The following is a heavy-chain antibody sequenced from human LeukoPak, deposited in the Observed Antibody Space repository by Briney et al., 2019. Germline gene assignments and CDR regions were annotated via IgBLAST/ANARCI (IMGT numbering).Heavy chain of an antibody. Sequence: ASVKVSCKASGYTFTSYGISWVRQAPGQGLEWMGWISTYNGNTNYAQKLQGRVTMTTDTSTSTAYMELRSLRSDDTAVYYCGRGLKPGIRGYSSSWPVDYWGQGTLVTVSS. CDR3: GRGLKPGIRGYSSSWPVDY. D-gene: IGHD6-13*01. J-gene: IGHJ4*02. CDR2: ISTYNGNT. CDR1: GYTFTSYG. V-gene: IGHV1-18*01.